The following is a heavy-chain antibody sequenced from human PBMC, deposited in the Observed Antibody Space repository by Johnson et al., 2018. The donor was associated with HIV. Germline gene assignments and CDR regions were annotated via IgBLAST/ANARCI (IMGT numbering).Heavy chain of an antibody. CDR3: ARDRVITFGGVIGRGAFDI. Sequence: EQLVESGGGVVQPGRSLRLSCAASGFTFSSYWMSWVRQAPGKGLEWVANIKQDGSEKYYVDSVKGRFTISRDNSKNTLYLQMNSLRAEDTAVDYCARDRVITFGGVIGRGAFDIWGQGTMVTVSS. V-gene: IGHV3-7*01. J-gene: IGHJ3*02. D-gene: IGHD3-16*02. CDR2: IKQDGSEK. CDR1: GFTFSSYW.